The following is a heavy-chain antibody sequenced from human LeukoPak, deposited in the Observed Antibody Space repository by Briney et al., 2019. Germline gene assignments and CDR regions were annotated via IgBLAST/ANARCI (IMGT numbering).Heavy chain of an antibody. V-gene: IGHV3-23*01. CDR3: AKGGGCCSSTSCYWHDY. CDR1: GFTFNNYA. J-gene: IGHJ4*02. Sequence: GGSLRLSCAASGFTFNNYAMSWVRQAPGKGLEWVSGVSAIGGSTYYADSAKGRFTISRDNSKNTLYLQMNSLRAEDTAVYFCAKGGGCCSSTSCYWHDYWGQGTLATVSS. CDR2: VSAIGGST. D-gene: IGHD2-2*01.